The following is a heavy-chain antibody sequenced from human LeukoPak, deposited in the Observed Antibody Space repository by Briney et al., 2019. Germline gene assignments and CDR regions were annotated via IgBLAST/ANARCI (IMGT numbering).Heavy chain of an antibody. CDR3: ARVPYYSAFDI. D-gene: IGHD2-21*01. CDR2: ISYDGSNK. V-gene: IGHV3-30-3*01. Sequence: GGSLRLSCAASGFTFSSYAMHWVRQAPGKGLEWVSVISYDGSNKYYADSVKGRFTISRDNSKNTLYLQMNSLRVEDTAVYYCARVPYYSAFDIWDHGTMVTVSS. CDR1: GFTFSSYA. J-gene: IGHJ3*02.